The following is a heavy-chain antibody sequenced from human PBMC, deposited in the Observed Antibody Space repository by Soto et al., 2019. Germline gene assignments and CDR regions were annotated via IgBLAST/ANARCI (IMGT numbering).Heavy chain of an antibody. CDR1: GFTFSSYA. D-gene: IGHD1-26*01. V-gene: IGHV3-64*02. CDR3: ARGVGATEEYGMDV. Sequence: GGSLRLSCAASGFTFSSYAMHWVRQAPGKGLEYVSAISSNGGSTYYADSVKGRFTISRDNSKNTLYLQMGSLRAEDMAGYYCARGVGATEEYGMDVWGQGTTVTVSS. CDR2: ISSNGGST. J-gene: IGHJ6*02.